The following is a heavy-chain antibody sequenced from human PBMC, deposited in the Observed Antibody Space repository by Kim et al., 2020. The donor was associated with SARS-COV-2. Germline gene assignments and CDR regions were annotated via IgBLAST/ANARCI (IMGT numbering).Heavy chain of an antibody. Sequence: ADTVKGRFTISKDNSNSTLYLRMTSLRPEDTAVYFCARSGQWVLRSDAFDIWGQGTMVTVSS. D-gene: IGHD1-26*01. J-gene: IGHJ3*02. V-gene: IGHV3-33*01. CDR3: ARSGQWVLRSDAFDI.